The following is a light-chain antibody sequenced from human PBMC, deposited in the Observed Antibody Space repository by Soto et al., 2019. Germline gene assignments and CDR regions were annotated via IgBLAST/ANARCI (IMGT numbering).Light chain of an antibody. V-gene: IGKV1-5*01. CDR3: QQGLT. CDR1: QSISSW. CDR2: DAS. Sequence: DIQMTQSPSTLSASVGDRVTITCRASQSISSWLVWYQQKPGKAPKLLIYDASSLESGVPSRFSGSGSGTEFTLTISSLQPDDFATYYCQQGLTFGGGTKVEIK. J-gene: IGKJ4*01.